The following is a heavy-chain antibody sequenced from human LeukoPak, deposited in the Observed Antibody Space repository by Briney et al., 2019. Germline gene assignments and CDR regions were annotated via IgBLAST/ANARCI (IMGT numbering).Heavy chain of an antibody. V-gene: IGHV3-48*01. CDR3: ARGASGWYG. CDR1: GFTFGSYS. J-gene: IGHJ4*02. D-gene: IGHD6-19*01. Sequence: GGSLRLSCAASGFTFGSYSMNWVRQAPGKGLEWVSYISSSSSTIYYADSVKGRFTISRDNAKNSLYLQMNCLRAEDTAVYYCARGASGWYGWGQGTLVTVSS. CDR2: ISSSSSTI.